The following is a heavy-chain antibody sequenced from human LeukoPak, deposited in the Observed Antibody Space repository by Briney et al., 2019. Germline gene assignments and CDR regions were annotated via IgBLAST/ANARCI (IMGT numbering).Heavy chain of an antibody. CDR1: EFTFSSSA. D-gene: IGHD6-19*01. CDR2: ISASGGSS. J-gene: IGHJ4*02. CDR3: ARRVAGTRVDY. Sequence: GGSLRLSCAASEFTFSSSAMGWVRQAPGKGLKWVSAISASGGSSYYADSAKGRFTISRDNSKNTLYLQMNSLSAEDTAVYYCARRVAGTRVDYWGQGTLVTVSS. V-gene: IGHV3-23*01.